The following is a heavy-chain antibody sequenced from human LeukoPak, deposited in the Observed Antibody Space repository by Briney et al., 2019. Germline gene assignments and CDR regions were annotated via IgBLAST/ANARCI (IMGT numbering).Heavy chain of an antibody. CDR2: IYYSGST. CDR3: ARDLSETYYDYLWGSYRSYYFDY. V-gene: IGHV4-39*07. CDR1: GGSISSSSYY. Sequence: SETLSLTCTVSGGSISSSSYYWGWIRQPPGKGLEWIGSIYYSGSTYYNPSLKSRVTISVDTSKNQFSLQLNSVTPEDTAVYYCARDLSETYYDYLWGSYRSYYFDYWGQGTLVTVSS. D-gene: IGHD3-16*02. J-gene: IGHJ4*02.